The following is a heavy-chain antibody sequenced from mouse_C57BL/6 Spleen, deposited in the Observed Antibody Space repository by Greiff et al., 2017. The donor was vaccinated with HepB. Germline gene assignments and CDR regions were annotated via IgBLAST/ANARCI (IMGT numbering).Heavy chain of an antibody. V-gene: IGHV1-82*01. D-gene: IGHD3-3*01. Sequence: QVQLKQSGPELVKPGASVKISCKASGYAFSSSWMNWVKQRPGKGLEWIGRIYPGDGDTNYNGKFKGKATLTADKSSSTAYMQLSSLTSEDSAVYFCARGEGDYYFDYWGQGTTLTVSS. CDR1: GYAFSSSW. CDR2: IYPGDGDT. J-gene: IGHJ2*01. CDR3: ARGEGDYYFDY.